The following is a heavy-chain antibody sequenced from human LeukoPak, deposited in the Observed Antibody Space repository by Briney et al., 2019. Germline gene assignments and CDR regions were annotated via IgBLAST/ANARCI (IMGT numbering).Heavy chain of an antibody. V-gene: IGHV3-9*01. CDR1: GFTFDDYA. CDR2: ISWNSGSI. CDR3: TYDAFDI. Sequence: GGSLRLSCAASGFTFDDYAMHWVRHAPGKGLEWVSGISWNSGSIGYADSVKGRFTISRDNAKNSLYLQMNSLRAEDTALYYCTYDAFDIWGQGTMVTVSS. J-gene: IGHJ3*02.